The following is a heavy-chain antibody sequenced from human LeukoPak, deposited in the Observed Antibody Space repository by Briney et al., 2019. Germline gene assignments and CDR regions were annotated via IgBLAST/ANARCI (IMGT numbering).Heavy chain of an antibody. CDR3: ATDHCTRTNCYEDYYHGMDV. V-gene: IGHV1-2*02. D-gene: IGHD2-2*01. Sequence: GASVRVPCKASEDTFTGYYIHWVRQAPGQGLEWMGWVNPNNGVTEYAQEFQGRVTMTRDTSLSTAYMELSRLRSDDTAVYYCATDHCTRTNCYEDYYHGMDVWGQGTTVTVSS. CDR1: EDTFTGYY. CDR2: VNPNNGVT. J-gene: IGHJ6*02.